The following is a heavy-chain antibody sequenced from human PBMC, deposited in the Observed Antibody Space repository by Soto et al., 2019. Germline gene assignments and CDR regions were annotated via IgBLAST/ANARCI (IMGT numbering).Heavy chain of an antibody. V-gene: IGHV4-31*03. CDR2: IYYSGST. CDR1: GGSISSGGYY. D-gene: IGHD3-3*01. Sequence: SETLSLTCTVSGGSISSGGYYWSWIRQHPGKGLEWIGYIYYSGSTYYNPSLKSRVTISVDTSKNQFSLKLSSVTAADTAVYYCARAVHYDFWSGYYKAHNWFDPWGQGTLVTVSS. CDR3: ARAVHYDFWSGYYKAHNWFDP. J-gene: IGHJ5*02.